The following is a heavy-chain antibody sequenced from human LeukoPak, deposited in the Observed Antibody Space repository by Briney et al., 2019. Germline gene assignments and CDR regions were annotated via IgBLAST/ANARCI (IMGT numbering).Heavy chain of an antibody. CDR3: ARAKRGWKWFDP. CDR2: IYHSGST. V-gene: IGHV4-30-2*01. J-gene: IGHJ5*02. D-gene: IGHD1-1*01. CDR1: GGSISSGGYY. Sequence: SQTLSLTCTVSGGSISSGGYYWSWIRQPPGKGLEWIGYIYHSGSTYYNPSLKSRVTISVDTSKNQFSLKLSSVTAADTAVYYCARAKRGWKWFDPWGQGTLVTVSS.